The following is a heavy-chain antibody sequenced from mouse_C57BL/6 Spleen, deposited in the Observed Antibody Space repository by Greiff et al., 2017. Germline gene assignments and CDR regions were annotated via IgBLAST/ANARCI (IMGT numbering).Heavy chain of an antibody. Sequence: EVKLMESGAGLVKPGGSLKLSCAASGFTFSSYAMSWVRQTPEKRLEWVAYISSSGDYIYYADTVKGRFTISRDNARNTLYLQMSSLKCEDTAMYYGTRDRGVYGRPYYYAMDYWGQGTSVTVSS. D-gene: IGHD1-1*01. CDR1: GFTFSSYA. CDR2: ISSSGDYI. J-gene: IGHJ4*01. V-gene: IGHV5-9-1*02. CDR3: TRDRGVYGRPYYYAMDY.